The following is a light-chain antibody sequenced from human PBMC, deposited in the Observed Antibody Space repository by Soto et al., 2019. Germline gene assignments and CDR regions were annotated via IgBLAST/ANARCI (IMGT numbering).Light chain of an antibody. V-gene: IGLV2-23*01. Sequence: QSALTQPASVSGSPGQSINISCTGSNNDVGRFGLVSWYQMHPGKAPKVMISEATKRPSGLSNRFSGSKFGNTASLTISGLQAEDEADYYCCAYAGGSHLFGFGTWTKVTVL. CDR1: NNDVGRFGL. CDR3: CAYAGGSHLFG. CDR2: EAT. J-gene: IGLJ1*01.